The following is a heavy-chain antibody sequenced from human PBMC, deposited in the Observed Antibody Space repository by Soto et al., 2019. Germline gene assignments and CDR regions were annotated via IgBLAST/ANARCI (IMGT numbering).Heavy chain of an antibody. Sequence: QVQLQESGPGLVKPSQTLSLTCTVSGGSINSGDYYWSWIRQHPGKGLEWIGHIYFSGSTSYNPSLKSRVTISINTSKNKFSLKLDSVTAADTAVYDCARDDYGSNSGAFDIWGQGAMVTVSS. D-gene: IGHD4-17*01. J-gene: IGHJ3*02. CDR3: ARDDYGSNSGAFDI. CDR2: IYFSGST. V-gene: IGHV4-31*03. CDR1: GGSINSGDYY.